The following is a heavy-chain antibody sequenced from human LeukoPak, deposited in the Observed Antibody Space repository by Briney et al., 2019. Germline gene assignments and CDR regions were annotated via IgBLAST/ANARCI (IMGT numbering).Heavy chain of an antibody. CDR1: NGSMTSDSYY. Sequence: SETLSLTCTVSNGSMTSDSYYWAWVRQPPGKGLEWIGTIFYSGKTYYSASLKSRVTVSLDTSKKNFSLRLSSVAAADTAVYYCARLWIVATWFDAWGQGALVTVSS. V-gene: IGHV4-39*02. J-gene: IGHJ5*02. D-gene: IGHD2-2*03. CDR2: IFYSGKT. CDR3: ARLWIVATWFDA.